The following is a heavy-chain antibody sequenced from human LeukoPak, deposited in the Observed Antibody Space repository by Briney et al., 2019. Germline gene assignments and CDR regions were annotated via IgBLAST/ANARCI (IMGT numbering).Heavy chain of an antibody. CDR1: GFTFSTYV. Sequence: PGGSLRLSCAASGFTFSTYVMHWVRQAPGKGLEGVAVIWFDGSNKYYADSVKGRFTISRDNSKNTLYLQINSLRADDTAAYYCARSSTGGWSFDIWGQGTIVTVSS. D-gene: IGHD6-19*01. J-gene: IGHJ3*02. CDR2: IWFDGSNK. CDR3: ARSSTGGWSFDI. V-gene: IGHV3-33*01.